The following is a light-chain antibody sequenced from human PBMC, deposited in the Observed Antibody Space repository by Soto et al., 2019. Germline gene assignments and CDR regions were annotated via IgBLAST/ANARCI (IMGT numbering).Light chain of an antibody. CDR3: QSYHSGNVV. CDR1: SGSIASNY. V-gene: IGLV6-57*04. CDR2: EDN. J-gene: IGLJ2*01. Sequence: NFMLTQPHSVSESPGKTVTISCTRSSGSIASNYVQWYQQRPGSAPTPVIYEDNERPSGVPDRFSGSIDSSSNSASLTISGLKTDDEAYYYCQSYHSGNVVFGGGTQLTVL.